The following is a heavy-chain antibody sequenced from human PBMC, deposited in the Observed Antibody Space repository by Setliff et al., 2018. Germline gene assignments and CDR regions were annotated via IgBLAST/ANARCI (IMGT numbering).Heavy chain of an antibody. J-gene: IGHJ5*02. CDR3: AKRHPDYYDSSGNWFDP. CDR1: GGSFSGYY. CDR2: INHSGST. D-gene: IGHD3-22*01. V-gene: IGHV4-34*01. Sequence: ETLSLTCAVYGGSFSGYYWSWIRQPPGKGLEWIGEINHSGSTNYNPSLKSRVTISVDTSKNQFSLKLSSVTAADTAVYYCAKRHPDYYDSSGNWFDPWGQGTLVTVSS.